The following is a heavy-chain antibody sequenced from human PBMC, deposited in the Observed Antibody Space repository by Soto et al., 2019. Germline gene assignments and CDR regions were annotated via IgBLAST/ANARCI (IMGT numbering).Heavy chain of an antibody. CDR3: AIEKVGSTSVHVLDI. D-gene: IGHD1-26*01. J-gene: IGHJ3*02. V-gene: IGHV3-48*01. CDR2: IMPGSSHI. Sequence: EVQLVESGGGLVQPGGSLRLTCAASGFTFSIYSMNWVRQAPGKGLEWVSYIMPGSSHIFYADSVKGRFTISRDNAKNSLYLQMNSLRAHDKVVYYCAIEKVGSTSVHVLDIWGQGTMVTVSS. CDR1: GFTFSIYS.